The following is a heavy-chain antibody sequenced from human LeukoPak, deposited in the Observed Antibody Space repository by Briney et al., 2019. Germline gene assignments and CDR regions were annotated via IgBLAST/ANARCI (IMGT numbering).Heavy chain of an antibody. CDR1: GYTFINNW. J-gene: IGHJ4*02. V-gene: IGHV1-46*01. CDR3: ARAFSGQRGYSYGPDYFDY. Sequence: ASVKVSCKASGYTFINNWMHWVRQAPGQGLEWVGLINPTGTTTLYAQKFQGRVTITADKSTSTAYMELSSLRSEDTAVYYCARAFSGQRGYSYGPDYFDYWGQGTLVTVSS. D-gene: IGHD5-18*01. CDR2: INPTGTTT.